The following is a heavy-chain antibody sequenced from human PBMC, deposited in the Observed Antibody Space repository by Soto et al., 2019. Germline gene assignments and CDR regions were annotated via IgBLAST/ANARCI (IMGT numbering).Heavy chain of an antibody. V-gene: IGHV3-23*01. CDR3: AKNQGVELVPLATVDWFDP. Sequence: EVVLLESGGGLEQPGGSLRLSCAASGFIFENFGMSWVRQAPGKGLEWISSISGSGFKKYYADSVKGQIPISRDNSKSTVYLELNNLRAEDTAVYHCAKNQGVELVPLATVDWFDPWGQGSVVTVSS. CDR1: GFIFENFG. J-gene: IGHJ5*02. D-gene: IGHD1-26*01. CDR2: ISGSGFKK.